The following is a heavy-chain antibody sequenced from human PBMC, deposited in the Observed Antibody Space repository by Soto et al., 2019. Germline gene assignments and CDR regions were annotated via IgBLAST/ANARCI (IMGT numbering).Heavy chain of an antibody. V-gene: IGHV3-33*01. CDR2: IWYDGSNK. D-gene: IGHD2-2*01. Sequence: RDACAVAEGSISSWGMHCISQNTGKGLEWVAVIWYDGSNKYYADSVKGRFTISRDNSKNTLYLQMNSLRAEDTAVYYCARDRGLYPTVPAEHANTHTPNWFDPWGQGTLVTVSS. J-gene: IGHJ5*02. CDR1: EGSISSWG. CDR3: ARDRGLYPTVPAEHANTHTPNWFDP.